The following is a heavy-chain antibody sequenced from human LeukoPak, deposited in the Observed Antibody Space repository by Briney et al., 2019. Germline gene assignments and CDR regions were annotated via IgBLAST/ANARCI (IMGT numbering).Heavy chain of an antibody. CDR1: GGSISTYY. CDR3: ARESVTTAFDY. V-gene: IGHV4-59*12. Sequence: SETLSLTCTVSGGSISTYYWNWIRQPPGKGLEWIGYIYYSGSTYYNPSLKSRVTISVDTSKNQFSLKLSSVTAADTAVYYCARESVTTAFDYWGQGTLVTVSS. J-gene: IGHJ4*02. D-gene: IGHD4-17*01. CDR2: IYYSGST.